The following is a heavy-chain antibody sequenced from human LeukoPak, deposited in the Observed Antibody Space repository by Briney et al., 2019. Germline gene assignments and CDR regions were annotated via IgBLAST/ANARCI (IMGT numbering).Heavy chain of an antibody. J-gene: IGHJ4*02. V-gene: IGHV4-59*01. D-gene: IGHD1-26*01. CDR2: IYYSGST. CDR1: GGSISSYY. Sequence: SETLSLTCTVSGGSISSYYWSWIRQPPGKGLEWIGYIYYSGSTNYNPSLKSRVTISVDTSKNQFSLKLSSVTAADTAVYYCARGWEPPRGHYYFDYWGQGTLVTVSS. CDR3: ARGWEPPRGHYYFDY.